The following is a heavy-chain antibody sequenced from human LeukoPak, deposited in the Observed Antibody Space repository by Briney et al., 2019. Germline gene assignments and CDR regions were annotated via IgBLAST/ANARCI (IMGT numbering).Heavy chain of an antibody. V-gene: IGHV3-9*01. CDR1: GFTFDDYA. CDR3: AKASSSWDQYYFDY. Sequence: PGRSLRLSCAASGFTFDDYAMHWVRQAPGKGLEWVSGISWNSGSIGYADSVKGRFTISRDNAKNPLYLQMNSLRAEDTALYYCAKASSSWDQYYFDYWGQGTLVTVSS. D-gene: IGHD6-13*01. J-gene: IGHJ4*02. CDR2: ISWNSGSI.